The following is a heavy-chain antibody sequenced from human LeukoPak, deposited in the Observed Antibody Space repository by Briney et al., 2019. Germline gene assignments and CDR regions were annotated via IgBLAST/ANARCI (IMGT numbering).Heavy chain of an antibody. Sequence: GGSLRLSCAASGFTFSSYGMTWVRQAPGKGLEWVSGISGSGTGTYYGDPVKGRFTISRDNAKNSLYLQMNSLRAEDTAVYYCARDRSNWGVDYWGQGTLVTVSS. CDR1: GFTFSSYG. CDR3: ARDRSNWGVDY. J-gene: IGHJ4*02. D-gene: IGHD7-27*01. V-gene: IGHV3-23*01. CDR2: ISGSGTGT.